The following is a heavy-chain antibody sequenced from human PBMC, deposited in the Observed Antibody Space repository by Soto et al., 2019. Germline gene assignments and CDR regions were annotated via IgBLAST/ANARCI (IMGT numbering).Heavy chain of an antibody. V-gene: IGHV4-4*07. CDR2: IYSSGST. CDR1: GGSISSHY. CDR3: AREWVEHLVRKGCFDP. D-gene: IGHD6-6*01. Sequence: SETLSLTCTVSGGSISSHYWSWIRQPAGKGLEWIGRIYSSGSTNYNPSLKSRVTMSVDTSKNQFSLKLSSVTAADTAVYYCAREWVEHLVRKGCFDPWGQGALVTVSS. J-gene: IGHJ5*02.